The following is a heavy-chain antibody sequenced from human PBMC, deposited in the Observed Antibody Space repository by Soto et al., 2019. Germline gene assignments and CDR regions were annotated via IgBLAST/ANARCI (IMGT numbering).Heavy chain of an antibody. J-gene: IGHJ4*02. CDR1: GFRFSSYW. D-gene: IGHD3-10*01. CDR3: ARDKAYYGSGSFVDY. CDR2: ISYDGSNK. V-gene: IGHV3-30-3*01. Sequence: VQLVESGGGLVQPGGSLRLSCAASGFRFSSYWMHWVRQAPGKGLEWVAVISYDGSNKYYADSVKGRFTISRDNSKNTLYLQMNSLRAEDTAVYYCARDKAYYGSGSFVDYWGQGTLVTVSS.